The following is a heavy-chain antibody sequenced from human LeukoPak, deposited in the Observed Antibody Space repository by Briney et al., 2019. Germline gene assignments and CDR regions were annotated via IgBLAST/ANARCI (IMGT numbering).Heavy chain of an antibody. D-gene: IGHD3-16*02. J-gene: IGHJ4*02. V-gene: IGHV5-10-1*01. Sequence: GESLKISCKGSGYSFTSYWISWVRQMPGKGLEWMGRIDPSDSYTNYSPSFQGHVTISADKSISTAYLQWCSLKASDTAMYYCARHPRYDYVWGSYRSGVYFDYWGQGTLVTVSS. CDR1: GYSFTSYW. CDR3: ARHPRYDYVWGSYRSGVYFDY. CDR2: IDPSDSYT.